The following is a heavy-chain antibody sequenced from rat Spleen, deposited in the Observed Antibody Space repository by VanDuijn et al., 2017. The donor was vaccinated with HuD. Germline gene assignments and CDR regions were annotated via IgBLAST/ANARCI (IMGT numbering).Heavy chain of an antibody. CDR3: ARYRSYYDGTLY. CDR1: GFSLTNYN. J-gene: IGHJ2*01. V-gene: IGHV2-41*01. Sequence: QVQLKESGPGLVQSSQTLSLTCTVAGFSLTNYNVHWVRQPPGKGLEWRGVIWNTGGTQYNSALKSRLSISKDTSKSQVFVKMNSLQTEDTATYYCARYRSYYDGTLYWGQGVMVTVSS. D-gene: IGHD1-12*02. CDR2: IWNTGGT.